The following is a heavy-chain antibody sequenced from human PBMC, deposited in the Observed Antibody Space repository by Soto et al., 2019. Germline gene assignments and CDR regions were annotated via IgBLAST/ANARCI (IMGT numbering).Heavy chain of an antibody. D-gene: IGHD2-21*01. J-gene: IGHJ6*03. Sequence: GGSLRLSCAASGFTFSSYWMHWVRQAPGKGLVWVSRINSDGSSTSYADSVKGRFTTSRDNAKNTLYLQMNSLRAEDTAVYYCARGVVDYYYYYMDVWGKGTTVTVSS. CDR2: INSDGSST. CDR3: ARGVVDYYYYYMDV. CDR1: GFTFSSYW. V-gene: IGHV3-74*01.